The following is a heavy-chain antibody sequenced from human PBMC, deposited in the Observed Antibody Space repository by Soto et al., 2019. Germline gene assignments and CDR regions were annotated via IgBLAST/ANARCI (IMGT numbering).Heavy chain of an antibody. CDR2: ISSSSSNI. CDR1: GFTFSSYA. CDR3: ARVGLGYSYGYDYYYGMDV. J-gene: IGHJ6*02. Sequence: GGSLRLSCAASGFTFSSYAMHWVRQAPGKGLEWVSYISSSSSNIYYADSVKGRFTISRDNAKNSLYLQMNSLRDEDTAVYYCARVGLGYSYGYDYYYGMDVWGQGTSVTVSS. D-gene: IGHD5-18*01. V-gene: IGHV3-48*02.